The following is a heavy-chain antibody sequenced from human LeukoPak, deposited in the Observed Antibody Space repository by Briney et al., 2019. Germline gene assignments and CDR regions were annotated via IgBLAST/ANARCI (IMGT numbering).Heavy chain of an antibody. D-gene: IGHD3-10*01. CDR2: INHRGST. Sequence: SETLSLTCGVYGGSFSGYYWTWIRQPPGKGLEWIGEINHRGSTNYNPSLKSRVTISVDTSKNQFSLKLSSVTAADTAVYYCARVVTMVRGVIDPWGQGTLVTVSS. CDR1: GGSFSGYY. V-gene: IGHV4-34*01. J-gene: IGHJ5*02. CDR3: ARVVTMVRGVIDP.